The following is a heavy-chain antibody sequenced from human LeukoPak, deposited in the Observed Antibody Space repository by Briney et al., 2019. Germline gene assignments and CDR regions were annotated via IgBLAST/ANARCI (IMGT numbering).Heavy chain of an antibody. D-gene: IGHD3/OR15-3a*01. CDR2: INPSDGST. V-gene: IGHV1-46*01. CDR3: ARGYPLDWNYFDY. J-gene: IGHJ4*02. Sequence: GASVRVSCKASGGTFSSYAISWVRQAPGQGLEWMGIINPSDGSTSYAQKFQGRVTMTRDTSTSTVYMELSSLRSEDTAVYYCARGYPLDWNYFDYWGQGTLVTVSS. CDR1: GGTFSSYA.